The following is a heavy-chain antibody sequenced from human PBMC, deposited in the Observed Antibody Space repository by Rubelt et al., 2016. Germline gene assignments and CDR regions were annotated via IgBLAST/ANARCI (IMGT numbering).Heavy chain of an antibody. CDR3: ASQSSSGWYAFDI. D-gene: IGHD6-19*01. J-gene: IGHJ3*02. V-gene: IGHV4-34*01. CDR1: GGSFSDYY. CDR2: INHSGST. Sequence: VQLQQWGAGLLKPSETLSLTCAVYGGSFSDYYWSWIRQPPGKGLEWIGEINHSGSTNYNPSLKSRVTISVDTSKNQFSLKLSSVTAADTAVYYCASQSSSGWYAFDIRGQGTMVTVSS.